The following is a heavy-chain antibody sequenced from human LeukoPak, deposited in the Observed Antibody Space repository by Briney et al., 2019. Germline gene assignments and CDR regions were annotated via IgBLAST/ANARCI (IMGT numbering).Heavy chain of an antibody. J-gene: IGHJ1*01. D-gene: IGHD2-2*01. Sequence: SVKVSCKASGGTFSSYAISWVRQAPGQGLEWVGRIIPILGIANYAQKFQGRVTITADKSTSTAYMELSSLRSEDTAVYYCAREGYCSSTSCYPGYFQHWGQGTLVTVSS. CDR2: IIPILGIA. CDR1: GGTFSSYA. CDR3: AREGYCSSTSCYPGYFQH. V-gene: IGHV1-69*04.